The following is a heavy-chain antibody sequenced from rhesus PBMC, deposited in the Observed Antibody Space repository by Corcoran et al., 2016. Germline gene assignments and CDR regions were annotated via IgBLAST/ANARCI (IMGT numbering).Heavy chain of an antibody. CDR2: ITYTGTT. CDR1: GGSISSGYNY. J-gene: IGHJ4*01. CDR3: VKHSVSVYGSFDY. V-gene: IGHV4-122*02. D-gene: IGHD3-22*01. Sequence: QVQLQESGPGLVKPSETLSLTCAVSGGSISSGYNYWSWIRQPPGKGLEWIGYITYTGTTNYNPSLKSRVTFSRDTSQNQFSLKLSSVTAADSAVYYCVKHSVSVYGSFDYWGQGVLVTVSS.